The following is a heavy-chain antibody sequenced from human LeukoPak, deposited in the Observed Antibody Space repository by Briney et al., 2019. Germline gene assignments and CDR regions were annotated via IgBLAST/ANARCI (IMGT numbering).Heavy chain of an antibody. J-gene: IGHJ6*03. Sequence: SETLSLTCTVSGGSFSSDYDYWSWIRQPAGKGMEWIGRISTSGSTHYNPSLKSRVTISVDTSKNQFSLRLNSVTAADTAVYYCARDGETRGPIYYYYYMDVWGKGTTVTVSS. CDR2: ISTSGST. CDR3: ARDGETRGPIYYYYYMDV. D-gene: IGHD3-10*01. V-gene: IGHV4-61*02. CDR1: GGSFSSDYDY.